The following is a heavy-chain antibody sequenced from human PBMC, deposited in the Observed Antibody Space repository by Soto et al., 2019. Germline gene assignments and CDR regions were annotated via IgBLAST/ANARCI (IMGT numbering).Heavy chain of an antibody. CDR2: IHSSGIT. J-gene: IGHJ4*02. CDR1: GGSINTYY. CDR3: ASLSEGGSQLGRDY. V-gene: IGHV4-59*01. D-gene: IGHD6-6*01. Sequence: SETLSLTCTVSGGSINTYYWSWIRKPPGKGLEWIGYIHSSGITNYNPSLKGRVTISVDTSKNQFSLKLSSVTAADTAVYYCASLSEGGSQLGRDYWGQGSLVTVSS.